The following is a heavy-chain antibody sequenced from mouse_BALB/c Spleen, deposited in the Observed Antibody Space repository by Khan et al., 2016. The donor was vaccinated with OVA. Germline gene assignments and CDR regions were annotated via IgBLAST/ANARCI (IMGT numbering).Heavy chain of an antibody. CDR2: INPSSGYT. CDR3: ARDGAYYSNDGWLAY. Sequence: VQLQQSGAELARPGASVKMSCKASGYTFTSYTIHWIKQRPGKGLEWIGYINPSSGYTNYNQKFKDKATLTADKSSTTAYMQLSSLTSDDSATYYCARDGAYYSNDGWLAYWGQGTLVTVSA. CDR1: GYTFTSYT. V-gene: IGHV1-4*01. D-gene: IGHD2-5*01. J-gene: IGHJ3*01.